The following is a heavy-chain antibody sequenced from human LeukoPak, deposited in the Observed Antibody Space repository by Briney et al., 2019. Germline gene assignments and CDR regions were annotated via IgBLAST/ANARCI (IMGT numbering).Heavy chain of an antibody. J-gene: IGHJ4*02. Sequence: ASVKVSCKASGYTFTSYDINWVRQATGQGLEWMGWMNPNSGATDYAQKFQGRVTMTRDTSISTTYMELSKLNSDDTAVYYCARSRVTTIPNFDYWGQGTLVTASS. D-gene: IGHD2-21*02. CDR3: ARSRVTTIPNFDY. CDR1: GYTFTSYD. V-gene: IGHV1-8*01. CDR2: MNPNSGAT.